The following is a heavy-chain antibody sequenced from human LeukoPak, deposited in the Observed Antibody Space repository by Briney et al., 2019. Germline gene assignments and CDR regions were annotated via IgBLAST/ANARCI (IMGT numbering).Heavy chain of an antibody. CDR1: GFTFSSYA. V-gene: IGHV3-30*04. D-gene: IGHD6-19*01. CDR3: AKGYSNGWPYYFDN. CDR2: ISYDGSNK. Sequence: GGSLRLSCAASGFTFSSYAMHWVRRAPGKGLEWVAVISYDGSNKYYADSVKGRFTTSRDNSKNTLHLQMNSLRAEDTAVYYCAKGYSNGWPYYFDNWGQGTLVTVSS. J-gene: IGHJ4*02.